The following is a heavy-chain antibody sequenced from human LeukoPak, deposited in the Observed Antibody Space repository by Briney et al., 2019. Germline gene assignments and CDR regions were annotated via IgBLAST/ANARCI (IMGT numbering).Heavy chain of an antibody. V-gene: IGHV4-4*07. CDR1: GGSISRYY. J-gene: IGHJ5*02. CDR2: IYNGGII. CDR3: ARDSGTTGEVKFDP. Sequence: SETLSLTCTVSGGSISRYYWSWIRQPAGKGLEWIGRIYNGGIITYNPSLKSRVTMSIDTSNNQFSLRLRFVTAADTAVHYCARDSGTTGEVKFDPWGQGTLVTVSS. D-gene: IGHD3-10*01.